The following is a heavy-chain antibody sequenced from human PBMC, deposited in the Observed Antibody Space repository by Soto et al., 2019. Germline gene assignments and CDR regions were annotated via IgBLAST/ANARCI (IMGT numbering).Heavy chain of an antibody. J-gene: IGHJ6*02. CDR2: FDPEDGET. CDR3: ATARPRYSSSWGWGGHYYYGMDV. D-gene: IGHD6-13*01. CDR1: GYTLTELS. Sequence: QVQLVQSGAEVKKPGASVKVSCKVSGYTLTELSMHWVRQAPGKGLEWMGGFDPEDGETIYAQKFQGRVSLTEDTATVTAYMELSSLRSEDTAVYYCATARPRYSSSWGWGGHYYYGMDVWGQGTTVTVSS. V-gene: IGHV1-24*01.